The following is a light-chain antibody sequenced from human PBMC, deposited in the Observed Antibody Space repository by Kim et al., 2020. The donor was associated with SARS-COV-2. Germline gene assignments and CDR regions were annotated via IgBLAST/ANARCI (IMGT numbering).Light chain of an antibody. Sequence: VVMTQSPDTLSVSPGEGATLSCRADQSVGTRVAWYQHKRGQAPSLLIFDASTRATGVPARFSGSGSGTDFSLTISSLQSEDYATYYCRHYDGWPSYTFGQGTKLEI. CDR1: QSVGTR. CDR3: RHYDGWPSYT. J-gene: IGKJ2*01. V-gene: IGKV3-15*01. CDR2: DAS.